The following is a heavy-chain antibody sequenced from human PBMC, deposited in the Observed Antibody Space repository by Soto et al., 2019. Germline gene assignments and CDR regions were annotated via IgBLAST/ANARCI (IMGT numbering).Heavy chain of an antibody. V-gene: IGHV3-23*01. CDR3: AKDFPNFGGYSCGYDY. D-gene: IGHD5-18*01. J-gene: IGHJ4*02. CDR1: GFTFVTYA. Sequence: AVSLRISCAASGFTFVTYAMNWVRQAPGKGLEWVSAISGGGGSTYYADSVKGRFTISRDNSKNTLYLQMNSLRVEDTAVYYCAKDFPNFGGYSCGYDYWGQGTLVTVSS. CDR2: ISGGGGST.